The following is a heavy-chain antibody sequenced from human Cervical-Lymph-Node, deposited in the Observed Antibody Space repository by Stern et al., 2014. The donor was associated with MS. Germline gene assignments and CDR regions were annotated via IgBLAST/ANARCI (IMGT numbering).Heavy chain of an antibody. V-gene: IGHV5-51*01. J-gene: IGHJ4*02. CDR2: IYPGDSDT. D-gene: IGHD4-17*01. CDR3: ARDYGDYAFDY. CDR1: GYIFTANW. Sequence: VQLVESRAEVKKPGESLKLSCKGSGYIFTANWIALVRQMPGKGLEWMGIIYPGDSDTRYSPSFQGQVTIAADKSISTAYLQWSSLKASDTAMYYCARDYGDYAFDYWGQGTLVTVSS.